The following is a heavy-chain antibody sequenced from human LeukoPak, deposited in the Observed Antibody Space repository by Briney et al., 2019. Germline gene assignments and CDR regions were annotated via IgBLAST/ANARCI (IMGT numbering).Heavy chain of an antibody. J-gene: IGHJ4*02. V-gene: IGHV1-46*01. CDR1: GYTFGSYY. CDR3: AREAAYNYEDSGLDY. CDR2: INPGGGNT. Sequence: ASVKVSCKASGYTFGSYYMHWVRQAPGQGLEWIGMINPGGGNTNYAQKFQGRVTMTRDTPTRSVYMELNSLRSEDTAVYYCAREAAYNYEDSGLDYWGQGTLVTVSS. D-gene: IGHD3-16*01.